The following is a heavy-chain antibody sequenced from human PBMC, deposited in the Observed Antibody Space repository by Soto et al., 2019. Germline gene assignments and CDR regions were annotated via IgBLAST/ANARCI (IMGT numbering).Heavy chain of an antibody. CDR3: AREWNPLNWFDP. V-gene: IGHV3-48*02. D-gene: IGHD1-1*01. Sequence: PGGSLRLSCAASGFTFSSYIMNWVRQAPGKGPEWVSYISSSSSTIYYADSVKGRFTISRDNAKNSLYLQMNSLRDEDTAVYYCAREWNPLNWFDPWGQGTLVTVSS. CDR1: GFTFSSYI. CDR2: ISSSSSTI. J-gene: IGHJ5*02.